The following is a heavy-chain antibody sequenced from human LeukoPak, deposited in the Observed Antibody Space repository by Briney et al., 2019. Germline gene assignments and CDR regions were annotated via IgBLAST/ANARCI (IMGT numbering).Heavy chain of an antibody. CDR2: VSKDGRVK. Sequence: GGSLRLSCAASGFTLSSYWMGWVRQAPGKGLEWVASVSKDGRVKKYVDSVRGRFTISRDNAKKSLFLQMNSLRAEDTAVYYCARDLDYYRADYWGQGTLVTVSS. CDR1: GFTLSSYW. J-gene: IGHJ4*02. D-gene: IGHD3-10*01. V-gene: IGHV3-7*03. CDR3: ARDLDYYRADY.